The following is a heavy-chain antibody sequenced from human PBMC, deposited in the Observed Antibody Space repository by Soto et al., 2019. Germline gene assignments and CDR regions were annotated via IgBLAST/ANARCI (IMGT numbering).Heavy chain of an antibody. D-gene: IGHD2-8*02. Sequence: QVQLQQWGAGLLKPSETLSLTCAVYGGSFSGYYWTWIRQPPGTGLEWIGEINHSGSTNYNPSLNXRXTXSXHTSKNQFSLKLTSVTAADTAVYYCARDKITGLCDYWGQGTLVTVSS. V-gene: IGHV4-34*01. J-gene: IGHJ4*02. CDR3: ARDKITGLCDY. CDR2: INHSGST. CDR1: GGSFSGYY.